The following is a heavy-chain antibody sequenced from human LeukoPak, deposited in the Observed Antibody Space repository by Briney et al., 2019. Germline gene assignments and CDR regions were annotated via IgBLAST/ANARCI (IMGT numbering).Heavy chain of an antibody. Sequence: GRSLRLSCAASGFTFSSYAMHWVRQAPGKGLEWVAVISYDGSNKYYADSVKGRFTISRDNSKNTLYLQMNSLRAEDTAVYYCARGRPLQTKDYWGQGTLVTVSS. CDR3: ARGRPLQTKDY. J-gene: IGHJ4*02. D-gene: IGHD1-1*01. CDR1: GFTFSSYA. CDR2: ISYDGSNK. V-gene: IGHV3-30-3*01.